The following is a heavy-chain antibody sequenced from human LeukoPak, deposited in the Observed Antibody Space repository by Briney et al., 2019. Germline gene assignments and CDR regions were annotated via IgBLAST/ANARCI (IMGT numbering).Heavy chain of an antibody. J-gene: IGHJ4*02. D-gene: IGHD3-10*01. V-gene: IGHV4-59*04. Sequence: SETLSLTCTVSGGSISSFYWSWIRRPPGKGLEWIGNIYYSGSTYYNPSLKSRVTISVDTSKNQFSLKLSSVTAADTAVYYCASDFAGDFYYWGQGTLVTVSS. CDR2: IYYSGST. CDR3: ASDFAGDFYY. CDR1: GGSISSFY.